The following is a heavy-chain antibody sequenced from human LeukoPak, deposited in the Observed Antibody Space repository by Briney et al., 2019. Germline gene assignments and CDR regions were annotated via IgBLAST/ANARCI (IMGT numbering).Heavy chain of an antibody. Sequence: GGSLRLSCAASGFXFSSYAISWVRQAPGKGLEWVSGISGSGGTTYYADSVKGRFTISRDNSKNTLYLQMNNLRVEGTAVYYCAKDGGGTYLTTFDYWGQGTLVTVSS. V-gene: IGHV3-23*01. J-gene: IGHJ4*02. CDR3: AKDGGGTYLTTFDY. D-gene: IGHD1-26*01. CDR1: GFXFSSYA. CDR2: ISGSGGTT.